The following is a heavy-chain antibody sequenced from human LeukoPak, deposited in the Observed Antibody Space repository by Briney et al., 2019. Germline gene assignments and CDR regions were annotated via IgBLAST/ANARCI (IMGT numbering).Heavy chain of an antibody. CDR3: ARDGSGYYDTSGYRN. Sequence: PSETLSLTCTDSGGSISSGSYYWSWIRQPAGKGLEWIGRIYTSGSTNYNPSLESRVTISLDTSKNQFSLKLSSVTAADTAVYYCARDGSGYYDTSGYRNWGQGTQVTVSS. V-gene: IGHV4-61*02. D-gene: IGHD3-22*01. J-gene: IGHJ4*02. CDR1: GGSISSGSYY. CDR2: IYTSGST.